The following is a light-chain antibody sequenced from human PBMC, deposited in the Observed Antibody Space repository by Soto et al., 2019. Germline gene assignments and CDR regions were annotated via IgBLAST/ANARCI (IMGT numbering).Light chain of an antibody. V-gene: IGKV3-11*01. Sequence: EIVLTQSPATLSLSPGERATLSYRASQSVSSYLAWYQQKPGQAPRLLIYDASNRATGIPARFSGSGSGTDFTLTISSLEPEDFAVYYCQQRSNWVFTFGPGTKVDIK. CDR3: QQRSNWVFT. CDR2: DAS. CDR1: QSVSSY. J-gene: IGKJ3*01.